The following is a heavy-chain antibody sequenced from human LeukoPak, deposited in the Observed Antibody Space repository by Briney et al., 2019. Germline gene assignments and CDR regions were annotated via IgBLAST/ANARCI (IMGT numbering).Heavy chain of an antibody. Sequence: PSETLSLTCTVSGGSISSGGYYWSWIRQHPGKGLEWTGYIYYSGSTYYNPSLKSRVTISVNTSKNQFSLKLSSVTAADTAVYYCARPLGATYAFDIWGQGTMVTVSS. CDR2: IYYSGST. V-gene: IGHV4-31*03. CDR3: ARPLGATYAFDI. J-gene: IGHJ3*02. CDR1: GGSISSGGYY. D-gene: IGHD1-26*01.